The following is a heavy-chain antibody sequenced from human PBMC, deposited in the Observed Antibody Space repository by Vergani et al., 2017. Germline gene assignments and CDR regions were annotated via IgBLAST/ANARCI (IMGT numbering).Heavy chain of an antibody. D-gene: IGHD2-15*01. CDR1: GYTFTSYY. J-gene: IGHJ4*02. Sequence: QVQLVQSGAEVKKPGASVKVSCKASGYTFTSYYMHWVRQAPGQGLEWMGIINPSGGSTSYAQKFRGRVTMTRDTFTSTVYMELSSLRSEDTAVYYCARTQVDCSGGSCYSGLFDYWGQGTLVTVSS. CDR2: INPSGGST. V-gene: IGHV1-46*01. CDR3: ARTQVDCSGGSCYSGLFDY.